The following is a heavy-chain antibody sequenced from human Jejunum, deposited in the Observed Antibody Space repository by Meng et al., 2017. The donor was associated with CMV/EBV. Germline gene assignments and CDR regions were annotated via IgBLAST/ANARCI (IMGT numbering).Heavy chain of an antibody. D-gene: IGHD1-1*01. V-gene: IGHV3-13*01. J-gene: IGHJ2*01. CDR2: IDTDGEK. Sequence: GLTIKKKEKQRDSEVTGDGKEGVKDIDTDGEKKKKEKEKGRITINRENAKNSLYLQMNNLRAGDTAVYYCAREIEKPGNWYFDLWGRGTLVTVSS. CDR3: AREIEKPGNWYFDL. CDR1: GLTIKKKE.